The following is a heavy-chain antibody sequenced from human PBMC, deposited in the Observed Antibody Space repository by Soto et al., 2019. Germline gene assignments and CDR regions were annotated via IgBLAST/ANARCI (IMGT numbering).Heavy chain of an antibody. CDR2: IYYSGST. V-gene: IGHV4-31*03. Sequence: SETQSLTCTVSGGSISSGGYYWSWIRQHPGKGLEWIGYIYYSGSTYYNLSLKSRVTISVDTSKNQFSLNLSSVTAADTAVYYCARAGHSSSSEGANWFDPWGQGTLVTVSS. CDR1: GGSISSGGYY. J-gene: IGHJ5*02. CDR3: ARAGHSSSSEGANWFDP. D-gene: IGHD6-6*01.